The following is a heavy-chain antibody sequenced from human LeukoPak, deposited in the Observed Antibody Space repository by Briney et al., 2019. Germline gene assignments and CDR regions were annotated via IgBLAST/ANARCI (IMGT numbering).Heavy chain of an antibody. CDR3: ARSNGSSWYRGAFDI. Sequence: PSETLSLTCTVSGGSISSYYWSWVRQPPGKGLEWIGYIYYSGSTNYNPSLKSRVTISVDTSKNQFSLKLSSVTAADTAVYYCARSNGSSWYRGAFDIWGRGTMVTVSS. D-gene: IGHD6-13*01. CDR2: IYYSGST. J-gene: IGHJ3*02. CDR1: GGSISSYY. V-gene: IGHV4-59*01.